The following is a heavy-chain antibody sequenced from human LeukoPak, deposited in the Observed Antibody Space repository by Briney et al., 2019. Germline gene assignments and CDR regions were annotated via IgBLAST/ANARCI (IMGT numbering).Heavy chain of an antibody. D-gene: IGHD2-2*01. V-gene: IGHV1-46*01. J-gene: IGHJ4*02. CDR2: INPSGGST. CDR1: GYTFTSYY. CDR3: ARLIACSSTSCFDY. Sequence: WASVKVSCQASGYTFTSYYMHWVRQAPGQGLEWMGIINPSGGSTSYAQKYRGIVTMTRDMSTSTVYMELSSLRSEDTVVYFCARLIACSSTSCFDYWGQGTLVTVSS.